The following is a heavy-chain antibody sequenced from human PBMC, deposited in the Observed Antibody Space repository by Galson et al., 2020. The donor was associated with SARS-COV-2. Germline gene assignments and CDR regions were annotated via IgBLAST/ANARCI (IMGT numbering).Heavy chain of an antibody. D-gene: IGHD2-2*02. CDR1: GFTFSSYA. CDR2: ISGSGGST. V-gene: IGHV3-23*01. J-gene: IGHJ5*02. Sequence: GESLKISCAASGFTFSSYAMSWVRQAPGKGLEWVSAISGSGGSTYYADSVKGRFTISRDNSKNTLYLQMNSLRAEDTAVYYCAKASPDWNPTVVVPAAIPFDPWVQGTLVTVSS. CDR3: AKASPDWNPTVVVPAAIPFDP.